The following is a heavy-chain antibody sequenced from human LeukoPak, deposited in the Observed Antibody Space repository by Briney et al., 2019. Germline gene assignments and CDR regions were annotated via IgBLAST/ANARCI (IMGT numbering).Heavy chain of an antibody. J-gene: IGHJ4*02. Sequence: SQTLSLTCTVSGDSMTRGGYYWSWVRQHPGKGLEWVGFIYHSGTTFYNPSLESRATISVDTSQNQFSLKLTSVTAADTAVYYCARAVDYRNYFDYWGQGTLVTVSS. CDR3: ARAVDYRNYFDY. CDR1: GDSMTRGGYY. V-gene: IGHV4-31*03. CDR2: IYHSGTT. D-gene: IGHD4-11*01.